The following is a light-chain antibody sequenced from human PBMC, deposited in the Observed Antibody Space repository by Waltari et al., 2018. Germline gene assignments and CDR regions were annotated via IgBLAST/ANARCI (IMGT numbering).Light chain of an antibody. Sequence: SYVLTQAPSVSVAPGQTARVTRGGDNIASNSVHWYQMKAGQAPVLVDNDEGGRPSGVPERCSGSNSGDMATLLITSVEAGDEDDYFCQVWDATTDHSDVFGAGTKVTVL. CDR2: DEG. J-gene: IGLJ1*01. CDR1: NIASNS. CDR3: QVWDATTDHSDV. V-gene: IGLV3-21*02.